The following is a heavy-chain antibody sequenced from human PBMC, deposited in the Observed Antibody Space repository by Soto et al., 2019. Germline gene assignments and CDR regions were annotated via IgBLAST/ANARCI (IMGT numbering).Heavy chain of an antibody. V-gene: IGHV1-3*01. J-gene: IGHJ3*02. Sequence: ASVKVSCKASGYTFTSYAMHWVRQAPGQRLEWMGWINAGNGNTKYSQKFQGRVTITRDTSASTAYMELSSLRSEDTAVYYCARGYITGTTSNAFDIWGQGTMVTVSS. CDR2: INAGNGNT. CDR3: ARGYITGTTSNAFDI. CDR1: GYTFTSYA. D-gene: IGHD1-7*01.